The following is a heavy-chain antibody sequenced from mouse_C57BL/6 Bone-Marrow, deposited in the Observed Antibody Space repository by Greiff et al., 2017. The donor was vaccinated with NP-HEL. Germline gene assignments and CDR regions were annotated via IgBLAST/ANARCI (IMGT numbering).Heavy chain of an antibody. D-gene: IGHD2-1*01. J-gene: IGHJ2*01. CDR1: GFTFSDYG. Sequence: EVQRVESGGGLVKPGGSLKLSCAASGFTFSDYGMHWVRQAPEKGLEWVAYISRGSSTIYYADTVKGRFTISRDNAKNTLFLQMTSLRSEDTAMYYCARTGYGNHPYYFDYWGQGTTLTVSS. CDR2: ISRGSSTI. V-gene: IGHV5-17*01. CDR3: ARTGYGNHPYYFDY.